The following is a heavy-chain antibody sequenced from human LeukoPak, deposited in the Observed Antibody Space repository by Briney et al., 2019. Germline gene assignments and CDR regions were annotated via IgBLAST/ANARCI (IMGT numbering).Heavy chain of an antibody. J-gene: IGHJ4*02. D-gene: IGHD7-27*01. CDR2: ISSSSSTI. Sequence: SGGSLRLSCAASGFTFSSYSMNWVRQAPGKGLEWVSYISSSSSTIYYADSVKGRFTISGDNAKNSLYLQMNSLRAEDTAVYYCARDENWGSRVADYWGQGTLVTVSS. CDR1: GFTFSSYS. CDR3: ARDENWGSRVADY. V-gene: IGHV3-48*01.